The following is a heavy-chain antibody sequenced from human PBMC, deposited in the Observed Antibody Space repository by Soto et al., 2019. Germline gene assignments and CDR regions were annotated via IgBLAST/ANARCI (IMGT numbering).Heavy chain of an antibody. CDR3: XKVLPAAARYYYYGMDV. Sequence: PGGSLRLSCAASGFTLSSYAMSWVRQAPGKGLEWVSAISGVGGSTYYADSVKGRFTISRDNSKNTLYLQMNSLRAEDTAVYYCXKVLPAAARYYYYGMDVWGQGTTVTVSS. CDR1: GFTLSSYA. V-gene: IGHV3-23*01. CDR2: ISGVGGST. J-gene: IGHJ6*02. D-gene: IGHD2-2*01.